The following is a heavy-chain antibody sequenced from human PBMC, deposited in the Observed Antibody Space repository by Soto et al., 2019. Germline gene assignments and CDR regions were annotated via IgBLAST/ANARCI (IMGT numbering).Heavy chain of an antibody. Sequence: GGSLRLSCAASGFTFRSYAMTWVRQAPGKGLEWVSSISGSGGLTYYADSVKGRFTISRDNSKNSLYLQMSTQAADDTAVYYCAKESQPNRGVIISSDYWGQGTLVTVSS. CDR2: ISGSGGLT. J-gene: IGHJ4*02. D-gene: IGHD3-10*01. CDR3: AKESQPNRGVIISSDY. V-gene: IGHV3-23*01. CDR1: GFTFRSYA.